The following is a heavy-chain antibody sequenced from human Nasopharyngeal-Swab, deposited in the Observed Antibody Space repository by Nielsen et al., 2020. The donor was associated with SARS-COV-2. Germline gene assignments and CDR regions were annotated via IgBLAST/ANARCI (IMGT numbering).Heavy chain of an antibody. Sequence: SGPTLVKPTQTLTLTCTFSGFSLSTSGMCVSWIRQPPGKALEWLARIDWDDDKHYNSALKTRLTISKDTSKNQVVLTMTNVDPVDTATYYCARTPEYSSSLIFDSWGQGTLVNVSS. V-gene: IGHV2-70*11. CDR3: ARTPEYSSSLIFDS. J-gene: IGHJ4*02. D-gene: IGHD6-6*01. CDR2: IDWDDDK. CDR1: GFSLSTSGMC.